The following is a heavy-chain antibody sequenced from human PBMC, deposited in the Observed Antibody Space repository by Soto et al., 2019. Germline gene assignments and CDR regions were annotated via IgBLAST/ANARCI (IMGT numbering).Heavy chain of an antibody. J-gene: IGHJ4*02. V-gene: IGHV4-61*01. CDR3: ARACGYRRGCHDY. CDR2: IYYSGST. CDR1: GGSVSSGSYY. Sequence: QVQLQESGPGLVKPSETLSLTCTVSGGSVSSGSYYWSWIRQPPGKGLEWIGSIYYSGSTNYNPSQKSLVTISVDTSKNQFSLKLSVVTAANTAVYYCARACGYRRGCHDYWGQGTLVTFSS. D-gene: IGHD6-19*01.